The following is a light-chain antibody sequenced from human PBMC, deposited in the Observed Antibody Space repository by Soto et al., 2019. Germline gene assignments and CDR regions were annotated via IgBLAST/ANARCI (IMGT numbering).Light chain of an antibody. J-gene: IGKJ2*01. Sequence: DIVMTQSPDSLAVSLGERATINCKSSQSVLYSSNNKNYLAWYQQRPGQPPKLLIYWASTRESGVHDRFSGSGTGTAVALTSASLQDEDVAVYYCQQYESTPPTFGQGTKLEIK. CDR3: QQYESTPPT. CDR1: QSVLYSSNNKNY. V-gene: IGKV4-1*01. CDR2: WAS.